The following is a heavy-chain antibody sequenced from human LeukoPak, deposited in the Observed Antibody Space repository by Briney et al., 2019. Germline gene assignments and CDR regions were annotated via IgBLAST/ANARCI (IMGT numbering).Heavy chain of an antibody. CDR2: IIPIFGTA. CDR3: ARDVYCSSTTCSYYFDY. D-gene: IGHD2-2*01. V-gene: IGHV1-69*13. Sequence: SVKVSCKASGGTFSSSAISWVRQAPGQGLEWMGGIIPIFGTANYAQKFQGRVTITADESTSTAYMELSSLRSEDTAVYYCARDVYCSSTTCSYYFDYWGQGTLVTVSS. CDR1: GGTFSSSA. J-gene: IGHJ4*02.